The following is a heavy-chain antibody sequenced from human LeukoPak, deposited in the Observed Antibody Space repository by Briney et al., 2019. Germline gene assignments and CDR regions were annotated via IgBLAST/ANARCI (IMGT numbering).Heavy chain of an antibody. J-gene: IGHJ5*02. D-gene: IGHD6-13*01. CDR3: ACRDLSSTWSYP. Sequence: GESLKISCKGSGYTFTDYWIGWVRQMPGKGMEWMGVIYPGDSRVRYNPSFQGQVTISVHKSVSTAYLQWISLKASDTAMYYCACRDLSSTWSYPWGQGTLVTVSS. CDR2: IYPGDSRV. CDR1: GYTFTDYW. V-gene: IGHV5-51*01.